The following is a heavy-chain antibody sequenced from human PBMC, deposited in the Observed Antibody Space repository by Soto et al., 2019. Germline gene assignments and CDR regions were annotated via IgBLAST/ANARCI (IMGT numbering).Heavy chain of an antibody. D-gene: IGHD6-13*01. J-gene: IGHJ4*02. CDR1: GGTFSSYA. V-gene: IGHV1-69*12. Sequence: QVQLVQSGAEVKKPGSSVKVSCKASGGTFSSYAISWVRQAPRQALEWMGGIIPIFGTANYAQKFQGRVTITADESTSTAYMELSSLRSEDTAVYYCASLVGAAAQQKGIDYWGQGTLVTVSS. CDR2: IIPIFGTA. CDR3: ASLVGAAAQQKGIDY.